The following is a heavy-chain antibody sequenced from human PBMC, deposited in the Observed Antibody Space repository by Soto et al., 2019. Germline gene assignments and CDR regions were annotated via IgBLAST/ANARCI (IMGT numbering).Heavy chain of an antibody. CDR3: ARARVPTDRPVGYYFHY. V-gene: IGHV4-4*07. D-gene: IGHD1-26*01. J-gene: IGHJ4*02. Sequence: SETLSLTCTVSGGSISSYYWSWIRQPAGKGLEWIGRIYTSGSTNYNPSLKSRVTMSVDTSKNQFSLKLSSVTAADTAVYYCARARVPTDRPVGYYFHYCGPGTLVTLSS. CDR1: GGSISSYY. CDR2: IYTSGST.